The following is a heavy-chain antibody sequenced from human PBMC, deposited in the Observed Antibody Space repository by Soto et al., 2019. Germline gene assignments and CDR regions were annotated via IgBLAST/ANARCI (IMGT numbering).Heavy chain of an antibody. Sequence: ASVQVSCKASGYTFTSYYMYWVRQAPGQGLEWMGIINPSGGSTSYAQKFQGRVTMTRDTYTSTVYMELSSLRSDDTGVYYCARDLRVSYYYDSSGYPRFSFDYWGQGTLAPVSS. D-gene: IGHD3-22*01. J-gene: IGHJ4*02. CDR2: INPSGGST. V-gene: IGHV1-46*01. CDR3: ARDLRVSYYYDSSGYPRFSFDY. CDR1: GYTFTSYY.